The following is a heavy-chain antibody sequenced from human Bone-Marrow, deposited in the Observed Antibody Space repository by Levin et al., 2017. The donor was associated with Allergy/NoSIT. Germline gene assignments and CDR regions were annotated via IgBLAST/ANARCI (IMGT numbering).Heavy chain of an antibody. Sequence: SETLSLTCAINGGSFSGYSWSWIRQPPGKGLEWIGEINHRGDTNYNPSLKSRVTISPDTPKNHFSLNLTSVTAADTAVYYCARGFYYGSGSFFPFGYWGQGTPVTVSS. J-gene: IGHJ4*02. CDR3: ARGFYYGSGSFFPFGY. CDR2: INHRGDT. D-gene: IGHD3-10*01. CDR1: GGSFSGYS. V-gene: IGHV4-34*01.